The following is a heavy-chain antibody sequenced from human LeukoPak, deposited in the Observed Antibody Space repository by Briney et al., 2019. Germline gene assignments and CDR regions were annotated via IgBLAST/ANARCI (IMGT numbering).Heavy chain of an antibody. J-gene: IGHJ5*02. D-gene: IGHD3-3*01. CDR3: ATGRTDDFWSGSKSWWFDP. CDR1: GYTLTELS. CDR2: FDPEDGET. Sequence: GASVKVSCKVSGYTLTELSMHWVRQAPGKGLEWMGGFDPEDGETIYAQKFQGRVTMTEDTSTDTAYMELSSLRSEDTAVYYCATGRTDDFWSGSKSWWFDPRGQGTLVTVSS. V-gene: IGHV1-24*01.